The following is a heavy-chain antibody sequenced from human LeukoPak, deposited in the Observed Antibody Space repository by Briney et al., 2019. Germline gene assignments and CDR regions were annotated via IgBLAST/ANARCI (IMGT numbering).Heavy chain of an antibody. CDR3: ARLGIAAAAYFDY. D-gene: IGHD6-13*01. CDR2: IYYSGTT. CDR1: GGSMSSHY. V-gene: IGHV4-59*08. Sequence: SETLSLTWTVSGGSMSSHYWNWVRQPPGKGLEWIGYIYYSGTTNYNPCLKSRVTISVDTSKNQFSLKLNSVTAADTSVYYCARLGIAAAAYFDYWGQGNLVTVSS. J-gene: IGHJ4*02.